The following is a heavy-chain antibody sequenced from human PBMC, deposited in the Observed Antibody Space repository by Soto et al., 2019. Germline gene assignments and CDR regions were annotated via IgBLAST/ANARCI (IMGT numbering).Heavy chain of an antibody. Sequence: SETLSLTCTVSGGSISNYYWSWIRQPPGKGLEWIGYIYYSGSTNYNPSLKSRVTISVDTSKSQFSLKLSSVTAADTAVYYCARDLGVSGSSGTYYYYGMDVWGQGTTVTVS. J-gene: IGHJ6*02. CDR2: IYYSGST. V-gene: IGHV4-59*01. CDR1: GGSISNYY. CDR3: ARDLGVSGSSGTYYYYGMDV. D-gene: IGHD3-10*01.